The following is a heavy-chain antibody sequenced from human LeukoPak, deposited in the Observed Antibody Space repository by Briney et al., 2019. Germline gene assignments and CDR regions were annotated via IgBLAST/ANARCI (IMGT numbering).Heavy chain of an antibody. Sequence: ASVKVSCKAPGYTFTSYYMHWVRQAPGQGLEWMGIINPSGGSTSYAQKFQGRVTMTRDTSTSTVYMELSSLRSEDTAVYYCARVSVTTNYGMDVWGQGTTVTVSS. CDR3: ARVSVTTNYGMDV. CDR1: GYTFTSYY. D-gene: IGHD4-11*01. CDR2: INPSGGST. J-gene: IGHJ6*02. V-gene: IGHV1-46*01.